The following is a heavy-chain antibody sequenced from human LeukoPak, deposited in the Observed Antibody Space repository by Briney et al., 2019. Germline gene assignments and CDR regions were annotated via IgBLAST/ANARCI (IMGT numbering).Heavy chain of an antibody. D-gene: IGHD3-22*01. J-gene: IGHJ4*02. CDR1: GGSISSSSYY. CDR2: FYYSGST. CDR3: ASGYSHRRFFDY. V-gene: IGHV4-39*01. Sequence: SETLSLTCTVSGGSISSSSYYWGWIRQPPGMGLEWIGNFYYSGSTYYNPSLQSRVTISVDTAKTQFTLKLSSVTAADTAVYYCASGYSHRRFFDYWGQGTLVTVSS.